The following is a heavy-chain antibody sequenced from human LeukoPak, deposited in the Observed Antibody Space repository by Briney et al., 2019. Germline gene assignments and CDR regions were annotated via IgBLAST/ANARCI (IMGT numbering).Heavy chain of an antibody. V-gene: IGHV3-23*01. CDR2: IGGSGGST. D-gene: IGHD2-2*01. CDR3: AKAWCSSTSCYDPYYYYYMDV. CDR1: GFTFSSYA. Sequence: GGSLRLSSAASGFTFSSYAMSWVRQAPGKGLEWVSAIGGSGGSTYYADSVKGRFTISRDNSKNTLYLQMNSLRAEDTAVYYCAKAWCSSTSCYDPYYYYYMDVWGKGTTVTVSS. J-gene: IGHJ6*03.